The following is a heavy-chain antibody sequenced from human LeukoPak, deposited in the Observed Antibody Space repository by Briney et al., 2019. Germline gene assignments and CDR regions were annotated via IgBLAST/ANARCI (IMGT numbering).Heavy chain of an antibody. CDR3: ARAYGGHFYFDY. Sequence: ASVKVSCKASGYTFITYYIHWVRQAPGQGLEWMGIIHPSGGSTSYAQQFQGRVTMTRDTSTSIVYMELSSLRYEDRAVYYCARAYGGHFYFDYWGQGTLVTVSS. CDR2: IHPSGGST. J-gene: IGHJ4*02. V-gene: IGHV1-46*01. CDR1: GYTFITYY. D-gene: IGHD4-23*01.